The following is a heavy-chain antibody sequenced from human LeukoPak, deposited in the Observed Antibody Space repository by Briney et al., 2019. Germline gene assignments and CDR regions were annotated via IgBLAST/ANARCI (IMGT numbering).Heavy chain of an antibody. Sequence: PSETLSLTCAVSDDSFSSHYWTWIRQPPGKGLEWSGYISYIGSTNYNPSLKSRVTISIETSKNQFSLKLTSVTAADTAVYYCARDLVTVTKGFDIWGQGTMVSVSS. CDR1: DDSFSSHY. D-gene: IGHD4-17*01. V-gene: IGHV4-59*11. CDR3: ARDLVTVTKGFDI. CDR2: ISYIGST. J-gene: IGHJ3*02.